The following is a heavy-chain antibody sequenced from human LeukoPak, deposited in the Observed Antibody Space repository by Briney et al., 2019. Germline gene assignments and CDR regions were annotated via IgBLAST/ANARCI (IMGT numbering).Heavy chain of an antibody. CDR1: GFTFSSYA. CDR3: AKVLYYDFWSGYSGVHNSMDV. V-gene: IGHV3-23*01. J-gene: IGHJ6*03. CDR2: ISGSGGST. Sequence: PGGSLRLSCAASGFTFSSYAMSWVRQAPGKGLEWVSAISGSGGSTYYADSVKGRFTISRDNSKNTLYLQMNSLRAEDTAVYYCAKVLYYDFWSGYSGVHNSMDVWGKGTTVTVSS. D-gene: IGHD3-3*01.